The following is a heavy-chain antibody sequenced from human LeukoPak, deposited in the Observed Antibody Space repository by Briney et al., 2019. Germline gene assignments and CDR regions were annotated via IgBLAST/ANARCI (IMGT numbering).Heavy chain of an antibody. CDR3: ARDKTGGAPDY. J-gene: IGHJ4*02. CDR2: IYYSGST. CDR1: GGSISSYY. D-gene: IGHD2-21*01. Sequence: SETLSLTCTVSGGSISSYYWSWIRQPPGKGLEGIGYIYYSGSTNYNPSLKSRVTISVDTSKKQFSLKLSSVTAADTAVYYCARDKTGGAPDYWGQGTLVTVSS. V-gene: IGHV4-59*01.